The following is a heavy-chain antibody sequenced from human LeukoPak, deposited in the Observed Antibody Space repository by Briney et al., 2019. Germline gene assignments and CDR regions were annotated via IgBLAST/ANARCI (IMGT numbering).Heavy chain of an antibody. CDR1: GYTFTGYY. CDR3: ARGTEYCSSTSCPAARYFQH. CDR2: INPNSGGT. D-gene: IGHD2-2*01. J-gene: IGHJ1*01. Sequence: GASVKVSCKASGYTFTGYYMHWVRQAPGQGLEWMGWINPNSGGTNYAQKFQGRVTMTRDTSISTAYMELSRLRSDDTAVYYCARGTEYCSSTSCPAARYFQHWGQGTLVTVSS. V-gene: IGHV1-2*02.